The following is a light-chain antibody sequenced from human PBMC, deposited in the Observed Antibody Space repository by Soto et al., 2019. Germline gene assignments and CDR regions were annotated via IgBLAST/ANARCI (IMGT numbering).Light chain of an antibody. Sequence: QSVLTQPASVSGSPGQSITISCTGTSSDVGDYNFVSWYQQHPGKAPKLMIYDVSNRPSGISNRFSGSKSGNTASLTISGLQAEDEADYYCGSYKSINTYVLGTGTQLTVL. CDR1: SSDVGDYNF. V-gene: IGLV2-14*01. J-gene: IGLJ1*01. CDR3: GSYKSINTYV. CDR2: DVS.